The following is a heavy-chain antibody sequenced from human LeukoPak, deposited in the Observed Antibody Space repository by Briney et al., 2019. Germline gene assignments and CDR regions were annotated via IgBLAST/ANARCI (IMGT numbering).Heavy chain of an antibody. J-gene: IGHJ6*02. CDR2: IYTSGST. CDR1: GGSISSYY. V-gene: IGHV4-4*07. CDR3: ARERVNWNHELGYYYYGMDV. D-gene: IGHD1-14*01. Sequence: PSETLSLTCTVSGGSISSYYWSWIRQPAGKGLEWIGRIYTSGSTNYNPSLKSRVTMSVDTSKNQFSLKLNSVTAADTAVYYCARERVNWNHELGYYYYGMDVWGQGTTVTVSS.